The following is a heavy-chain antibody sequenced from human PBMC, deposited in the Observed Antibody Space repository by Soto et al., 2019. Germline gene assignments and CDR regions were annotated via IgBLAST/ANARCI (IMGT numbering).Heavy chain of an antibody. Sequence: LSLTCTVSGVCISSYYCSLIRQPPLKGLEWIGYIYYSGSTNYNPSLKSRVTISVDTSKNQFSLKLSSVTAADTAVYYCAREIMVRGVIINPWFDPWGQGTLVTVSS. J-gene: IGHJ5*02. V-gene: IGHV4-59*01. CDR2: IYYSGST. D-gene: IGHD3-10*01. CDR1: GVCISSYY. CDR3: AREIMVRGVIINPWFDP.